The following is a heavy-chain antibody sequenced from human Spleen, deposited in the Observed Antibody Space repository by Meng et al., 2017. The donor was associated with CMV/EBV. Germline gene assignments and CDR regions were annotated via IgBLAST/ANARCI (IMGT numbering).Heavy chain of an antibody. V-gene: IGHV3-48*03. J-gene: IGHJ4*02. CDR1: EFTFTSYD. CDR2: ISSTGGTV. D-gene: IGHD2-2*01. Sequence: GESLKISCAASEFTFTSYDMNWVRQAPGKGLEWLSSISSTGGTVYSTDFVKGRFTISRDNAKNSLFLQMSGLRAEDTAVYYCARDQGEYCSSTSCQRGFDYWGQGTLVTVSS. CDR3: ARDQGEYCSSTSCQRGFDY.